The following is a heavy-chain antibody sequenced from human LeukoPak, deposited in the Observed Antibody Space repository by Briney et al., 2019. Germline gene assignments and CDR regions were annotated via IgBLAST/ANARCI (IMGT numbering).Heavy chain of an antibody. CDR1: GGSFSGYY. V-gene: IGHV4-34*01. Sequence: RSSETLFLTCAVYGGSFSGYYWSWIRQPPGKGLEWIGEINHSGSTNYNPSLKSRVTISVDTSKDQFSLKLSSVTAADTAVYYCARGPKYYYDSSGYYHPVFDYWGQGTLVTVSS. D-gene: IGHD3-22*01. CDR3: ARGPKYYYDSSGYYHPVFDY. CDR2: INHSGST. J-gene: IGHJ4*02.